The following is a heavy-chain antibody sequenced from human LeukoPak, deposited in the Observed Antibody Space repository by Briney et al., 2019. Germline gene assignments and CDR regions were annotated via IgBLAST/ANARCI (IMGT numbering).Heavy chain of an antibody. J-gene: IGHJ3*02. CDR2: IYNSGST. CDR3: ARIYYDSGAYYRRAFDI. D-gene: IGHD3-22*01. Sequence: RPSETLSLTCTVSGGSISTYYWSWLRQPPGKGLEWIAYIYNSGSTNSNPSLKSRVTISVDTSKNQFSLRLSSVTAADTAVYYCARIYYDSGAYYRRAFDIWGQGTMVSVSS. V-gene: IGHV4-59*01. CDR1: GGSISTYY.